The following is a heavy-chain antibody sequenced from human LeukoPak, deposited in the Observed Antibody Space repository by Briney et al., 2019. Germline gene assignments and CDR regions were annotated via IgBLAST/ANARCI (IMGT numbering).Heavy chain of an antibody. J-gene: IGHJ4*02. CDR2: ISYDGSNK. CDR3: ARDSVRGYSYGIFGY. V-gene: IGHV3-30*04. Sequence: GRSLRLSCAASGFTFSSYAMHGVRQAPGKGLEWVAVISYDGSNKYYADSVKGRFTISRDNSKNTLYLQMNSLRAEHTAVYYCARDSVRGYSYGIFGYWGQGTLVSVSS. D-gene: IGHD5-18*01. CDR1: GFTFSSYA.